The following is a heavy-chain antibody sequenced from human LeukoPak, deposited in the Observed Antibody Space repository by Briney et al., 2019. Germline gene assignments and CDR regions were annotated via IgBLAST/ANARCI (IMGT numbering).Heavy chain of an antibody. J-gene: IGHJ1*01. CDR1: GFTFSSYA. CDR2: ISGSGGST. D-gene: IGHD6-13*01. V-gene: IGHV3-23*01. CDR3: AKDRGPQHLVPEYFQH. Sequence: GGSLRLSCAASGFTFSSYAMSWVRQAPGEGLEWVSAISGSGGSTYYADSVKGRFTISRDNSKNTLYLQMNSMRAEDTAVYYCAKDRGPQHLVPEYFQHWGQGTLVTVSS.